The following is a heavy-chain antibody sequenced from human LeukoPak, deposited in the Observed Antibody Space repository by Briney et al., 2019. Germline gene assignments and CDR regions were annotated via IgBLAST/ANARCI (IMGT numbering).Heavy chain of an antibody. J-gene: IGHJ5*02. Sequence: PSETLSLTCTVSGGSISSSSYYWGWIRQPPGKGLEWIGSINYSGSTYYNPSLKSRVTILVDTSKNQFSLKLSSVTAADTAVYYCARDWYSSSWYNWFDPWGQGTLVTVSS. D-gene: IGHD6-13*01. CDR2: INYSGST. CDR1: GGSISSSSYY. CDR3: ARDWYSSSWYNWFDP. V-gene: IGHV4-39*07.